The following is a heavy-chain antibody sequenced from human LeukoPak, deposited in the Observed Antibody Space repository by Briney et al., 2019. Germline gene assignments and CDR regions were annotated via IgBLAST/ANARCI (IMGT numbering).Heavy chain of an antibody. J-gene: IGHJ4*02. CDR3: AREPLNYDSTGYPLN. CDR1: GYTFNSYA. D-gene: IGHD3-22*01. CDR2: ISAYNGIT. V-gene: IGHV1-18*01. Sequence: ASVKVSCKASGYTFNSYAISWVRQAPGQGPEWMGWISAYNGITNYAQKYQGRITMTTDTSTSTAYMELKSLRSDDTAMYYCAREPLNYDSTGYPLNWGQGTLVTVSS.